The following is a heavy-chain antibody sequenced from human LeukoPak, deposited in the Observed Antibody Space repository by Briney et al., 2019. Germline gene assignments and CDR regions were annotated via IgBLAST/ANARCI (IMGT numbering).Heavy chain of an antibody. CDR2: IHTDGSVQ. Sequence: PAGSLSLACVASGVAIRNSWLSWIRQAPGQGLERVANIHTDGSVQNYLDSVKSRFTISRDNAKNSLYLQINNLRAEDTAVYYCASTFPYCSDDDCALGGQGTLVTVSS. D-gene: IGHD2-15*01. J-gene: IGHJ1*01. CDR3: ASTFPYCSDDDCAL. CDR1: GVAIRNSW. V-gene: IGHV3-7*01.